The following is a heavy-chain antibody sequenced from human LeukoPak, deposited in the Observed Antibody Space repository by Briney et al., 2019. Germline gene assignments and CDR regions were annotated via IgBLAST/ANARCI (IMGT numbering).Heavy chain of an antibody. CDR2: ISADRTYI. CDR3: ARAPGTIYSNYANPDY. Sequence: GGSLRLSCEASGFIFRSYSMNWDRQAPGKGLEWISCISADRTYIHYADSVKGRFTISRDNAKNSLSLQMDSLRAEDTAVYYCARAPGTIYSNYANPDYWGRGTLVTVSS. D-gene: IGHD4-11*01. V-gene: IGHV3-21*01. CDR1: GFIFRSYS. J-gene: IGHJ4*02.